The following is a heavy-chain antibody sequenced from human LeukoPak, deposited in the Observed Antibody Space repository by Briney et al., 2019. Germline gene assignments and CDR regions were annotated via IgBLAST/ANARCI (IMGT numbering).Heavy chain of an antibody. Sequence: GGSLRLSCAASGFTFDDYGMSWDRQAPGNGLEWVSGINGNGGSTGYGDSMKGRFTISRDNAKNSLYLQMNSLRVEDTALYHCARNYHGSGSTAFDIWGQGTMVTVSS. D-gene: IGHD3-10*01. CDR1: GFTFDDYG. CDR2: INGNGGST. CDR3: ARNYHGSGSTAFDI. V-gene: IGHV3-20*01. J-gene: IGHJ3*02.